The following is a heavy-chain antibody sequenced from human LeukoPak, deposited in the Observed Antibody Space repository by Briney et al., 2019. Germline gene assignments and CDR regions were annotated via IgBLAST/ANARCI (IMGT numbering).Heavy chain of an antibody. V-gene: IGHV3-30*02. CDR2: IRYDGSNK. D-gene: IGHD2-15*01. J-gene: IGHJ5*02. CDR1: GFTFSSYG. CDR3: ARGRRQRGGRIVVVVAARGDWFDP. Sequence: GGSLRLSCAASGFTFSSYGMHWVRQAPGKGLEWVAFIRYDGSNKYYADSVKGRFTISRDNSKNTLYLQMNSLRAEDTAVYYCARGRRQRGGRIVVVVAARGDWFDPWGQGTLVTVSS.